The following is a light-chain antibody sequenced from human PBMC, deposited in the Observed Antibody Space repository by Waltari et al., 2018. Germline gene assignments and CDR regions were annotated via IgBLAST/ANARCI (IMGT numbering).Light chain of an antibody. CDR2: DVT. CDR3: SSQTLDGLVL. V-gene: IGLV2-14*03. CDR1: GSAAGASGD. Sequence: QSALTQPASVSGSPGQSITISCSGVGSAAGASGDASWHQHHPDKAPQVIIYDVTNRPSGVSDRFSASKSANTASLTISRLQPEDEADYYCSSQTLDGLVLFGGGTRLTVL. J-gene: IGLJ2*01.